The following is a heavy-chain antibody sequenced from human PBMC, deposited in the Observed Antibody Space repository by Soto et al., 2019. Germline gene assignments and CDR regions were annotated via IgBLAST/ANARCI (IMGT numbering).Heavy chain of an antibody. CDR3: ARDRGPWIQHYYYYYGMDV. D-gene: IGHD5-18*01. Sequence: QAVGSLRLSCAASGFTFSSYAMHWVRQAPGKGLEWVAVISYDGSNKYYADSVKGRFTISRDNSKNTLYLQMNSLRAEDTAVYYCARDRGPWIQHYYYYYGMDVWGQGTTVTVSS. CDR2: ISYDGSNK. CDR1: GFTFSSYA. V-gene: IGHV3-30-3*01. J-gene: IGHJ6*02.